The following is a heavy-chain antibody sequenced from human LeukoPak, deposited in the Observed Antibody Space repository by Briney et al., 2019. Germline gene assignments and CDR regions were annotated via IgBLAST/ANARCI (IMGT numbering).Heavy chain of an antibody. Sequence: SETLSLTCTVSGNSISSGDYYWSWIRQPAGKGLEWIGRIYTSGSTTYNPSLKSRVTISVDTSKNQFSLKLNSVTAADTAVYYCASWASSWYYYYMDVWGKGTTVTVSS. V-gene: IGHV4-61*02. CDR3: ASWASSWYYYYMDV. D-gene: IGHD6-13*01. CDR1: GNSISSGDYY. CDR2: IYTSGST. J-gene: IGHJ6*03.